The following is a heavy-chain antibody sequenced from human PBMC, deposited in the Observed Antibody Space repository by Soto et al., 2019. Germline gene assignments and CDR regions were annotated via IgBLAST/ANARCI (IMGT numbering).Heavy chain of an antibody. D-gene: IGHD3-10*01. Sequence: SETLSLTCSVSGDYIHVGGYYWTWIRQRPGEGLEWMGYIYYTGKTYYNPSLESRLTMSVDRSKNQFSLRLTSVTAADTAVYYCARVGDYYGSGSYQVDYWGQGTLVTVSS. CDR2: IYYTGKT. CDR3: ARVGDYYGSGSYQVDY. CDR1: GDYIHVGGYY. J-gene: IGHJ4*02. V-gene: IGHV4-30-4*01.